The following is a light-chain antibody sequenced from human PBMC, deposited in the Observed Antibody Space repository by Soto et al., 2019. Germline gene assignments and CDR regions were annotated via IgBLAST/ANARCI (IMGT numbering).Light chain of an antibody. V-gene: IGKV3-11*01. CDR1: QSVSSY. CDR3: QQRSNWPPIT. Sequence: EIVLTQTQVTLSLSPGERATLSCRASQSVSSYLAWYQQKPGQAPRLLIYDASNRATGIPARFSGGGSGTDFTLTIDNLEPEDFAIYYCQQRSNWPPITFGQGTRLEIK. CDR2: DAS. J-gene: IGKJ5*01.